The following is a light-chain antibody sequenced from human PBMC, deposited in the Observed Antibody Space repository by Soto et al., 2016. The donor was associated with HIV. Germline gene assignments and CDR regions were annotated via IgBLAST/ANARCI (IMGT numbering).Light chain of an antibody. CDR3: QAWDISTVV. J-gene: IGLJ2*01. Sequence: YELTQPPSVSVSPGQTASITCSGDKLGDKYACWYQQKPGQSPVLVIYQDTKRPSGIPERFSGSNSGNTATLTISGTQAMDEADYYCQAWDISTVVFGGGTKLTVL. V-gene: IGLV3-1*01. CDR1: KLGDKY. CDR2: QDT.